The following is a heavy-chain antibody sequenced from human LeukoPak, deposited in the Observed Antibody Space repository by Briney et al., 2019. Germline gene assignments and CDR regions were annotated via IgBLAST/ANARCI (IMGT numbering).Heavy chain of an antibody. V-gene: IGHV4-39*01. CDR2: IYYSGST. CDR3: ARHTGSGWHFDY. CDR1: GGSISSSNYY. D-gene: IGHD6-19*01. Sequence: SETLSLTCTVSGGSISSSNYYWGWIRQPPGKGLQWIESIYYSGSTYYNPSLKSRVTISVDTSKNQFSLRLTSVTAADTAVYYCARHTGSGWHFDYWGQGTLVTVSS. J-gene: IGHJ4*02.